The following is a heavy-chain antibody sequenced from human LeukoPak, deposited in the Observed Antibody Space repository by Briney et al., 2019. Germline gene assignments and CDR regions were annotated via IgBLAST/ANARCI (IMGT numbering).Heavy chain of an antibody. CDR1: GFTFDDYA. V-gene: IGHV3-9*01. Sequence: GGSLRLSCAASGFTFDDYAMHWVRQAPGKGLEWGSGISWNSGSIGYADSVKGRFTISRDNAKNSLYLQMNSLRAEDTAVYYCARDKGVAADDAFDIWGQGTMVTVSS. D-gene: IGHD6-19*01. CDR3: ARDKGVAADDAFDI. CDR2: ISWNSGSI. J-gene: IGHJ3*02.